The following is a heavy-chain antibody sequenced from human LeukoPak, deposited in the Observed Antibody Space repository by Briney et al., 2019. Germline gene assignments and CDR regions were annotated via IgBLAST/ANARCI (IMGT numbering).Heavy chain of an antibody. J-gene: IGHJ4*02. CDR3: ARDETYYDILTYFDY. D-gene: IGHD3-9*01. CDR1: GGSIGSYY. V-gene: IGHV4-59*01. CDR2: IHDSGST. Sequence: SETLSLTCAVSGGSIGSYYWSWIRQPPGKGLEWIGYIHDSGSTKYNPSLKSRVTMSVDTSRNHLSLKLTSVTAADTAVYFCARDETYYDILTYFDYWGQGTLVTVSS.